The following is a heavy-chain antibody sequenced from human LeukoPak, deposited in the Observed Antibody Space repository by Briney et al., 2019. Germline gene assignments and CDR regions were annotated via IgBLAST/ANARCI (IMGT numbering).Heavy chain of an antibody. CDR1: GGSISSSSYY. V-gene: IGHV4-39*01. J-gene: IGHJ4*02. CDR3: ATVKKGYDSSGRRLRQIDY. CDR2: IYYSGST. Sequence: PSETLSLTCTVSGGSISSSSYYWGWIRQPPGKGLEWIGSIYYSGSTYYNPSLKSRVTISVDSSKNQFSLKLSSVTAADTAVYYCATVKKGYDSSGRRLRQIDYWGQGTLVTVSS. D-gene: IGHD3-22*01.